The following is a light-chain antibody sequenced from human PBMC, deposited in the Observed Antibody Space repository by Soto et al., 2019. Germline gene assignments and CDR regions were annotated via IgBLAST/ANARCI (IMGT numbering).Light chain of an antibody. CDR1: QTVSSNY. V-gene: IGKV3-20*01. CDR3: QKYTGPPTT. CDR2: GAS. J-gene: IGKJ5*01. Sequence: EIILTQSPDTLSLSPGERATLSFRASQTVSSNYLDWCQQRPGQAPRLLIYGASTRAAGIPDRFSGSGSGTDFTLTITRLEPEDSAVYFCQKYTGPPTTFGQGTRLESK.